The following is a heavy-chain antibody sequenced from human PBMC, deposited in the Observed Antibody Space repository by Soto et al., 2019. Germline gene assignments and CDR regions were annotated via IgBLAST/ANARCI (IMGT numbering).Heavy chain of an antibody. Sequence: PGESLKISCKGSGYSFTTHWIAWVRQMPGKGLEWMGIIYPDDSGATVSPSFQGQVTISADKSINTAYLQWSSLQASETPMYYCASKESLGYGGNCYGMNFDYCGHLPPVTVSS. D-gene: IGHD2-2*01. CDR3: ASKESLGYGGNCYGMNFDY. CDR2: IYPDDSGA. J-gene: IGHJ4*01. CDR1: GYSFTTHW. V-gene: IGHV5-51*01.